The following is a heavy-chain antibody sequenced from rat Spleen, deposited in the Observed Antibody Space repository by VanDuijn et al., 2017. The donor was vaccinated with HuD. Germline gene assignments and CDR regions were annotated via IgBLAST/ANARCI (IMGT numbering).Heavy chain of an antibody. Sequence: EVQLVESGGGLVQPGRSLKLSCAASGLSFSNYGMHWIRQAPTKGLEWVAYISTGGGSTYYRDSVKGRFTISRDTAQNILYLQMNSPRSEDTATYYCADEGGPYGYRWGQGTLVTVSS. D-gene: IGHD1-4*01. J-gene: IGHJ3*01. CDR3: ADEGGPYGYR. CDR2: ISTGGGST. V-gene: IGHV5S13*01. CDR1: GLSFSNYG.